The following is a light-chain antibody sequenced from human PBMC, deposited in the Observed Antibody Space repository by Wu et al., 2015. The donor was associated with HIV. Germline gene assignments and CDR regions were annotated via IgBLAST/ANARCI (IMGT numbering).Light chain of an antibody. CDR3: QQRGT. J-gene: IGKJ1*01. V-gene: IGKV3-11*01. CDR2: EAS. CDR1: QSVASF. Sequence: SLSPGERATLSCRASQSVASFLAWYQQKPGQAPRLLIYEASNRATGIPARFSGSGSGTDFTLTISSLEPEDFAVYYCQQRGTFGQGTKVEIK.